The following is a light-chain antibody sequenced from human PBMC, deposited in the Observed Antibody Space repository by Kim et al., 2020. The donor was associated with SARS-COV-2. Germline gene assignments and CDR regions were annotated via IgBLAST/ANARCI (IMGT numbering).Light chain of an antibody. CDR1: GLGNKY. CDR2: QDN. J-gene: IGLJ3*02. Sequence: VSPGQTATITCYADGLGNKYACWYQHKAGQSPVLVIYQDNKRPSGIAERFSGSNSGNTATLTIRGTQAMDEADYYCTGWDSDTFWVFGGGTQLTVL. V-gene: IGLV3-1*01. CDR3: TGWDSDTFWV.